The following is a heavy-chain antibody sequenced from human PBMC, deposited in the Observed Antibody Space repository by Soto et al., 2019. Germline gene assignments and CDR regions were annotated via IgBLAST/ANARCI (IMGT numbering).Heavy chain of an antibody. CDR3: TTGSYYYDSSGYYHEYGMDV. Sequence: GGSLRLSCAASGFTFSNAWMSWVRQAPWKGLEWVGRIKSKTDGGTTDYAAPVKGRFTISRDDSKNTLYLQMNSLKTEDTAVYYCTTGSYYYDSSGYYHEYGMDVWGQGTTVTVSS. CDR1: GFTFSNAW. D-gene: IGHD3-22*01. CDR2: IKSKTDGGTT. V-gene: IGHV3-15*01. J-gene: IGHJ6*02.